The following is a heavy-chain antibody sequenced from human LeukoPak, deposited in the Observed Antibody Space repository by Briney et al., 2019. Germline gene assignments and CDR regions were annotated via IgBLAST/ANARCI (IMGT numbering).Heavy chain of an antibody. V-gene: IGHV3-74*01. J-gene: IGHJ4*02. D-gene: IGHD2/OR15-2a*01. CDR2: IDSDGALT. CDR1: GFTFDTSW. Sequence: GGSLRLSCAASGFTFDTSWMHWVRQAPGKGLVWVARIDSDGALTSYVDSVKGRFTISRDNAKNTVYLQMNSLRAEDTAIYYCATNIGSDWGQGTLVTVSS. CDR3: ATNIGSD.